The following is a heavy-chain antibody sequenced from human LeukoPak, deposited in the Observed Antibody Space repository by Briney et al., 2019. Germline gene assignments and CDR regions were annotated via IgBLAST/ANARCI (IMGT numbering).Heavy chain of an antibody. CDR1: GFTFDDYG. J-gene: IGHJ5*02. D-gene: IGHD2-2*01. CDR3: ARELGCSSTSCYGP. Sequence: GGSLRLSCAASGFTFDDYGMSWVRQAPGKGLEWVSGINWNGGSTGYADSVKGRFTISRENAKNSLYLQMNSLRAEDTALYYCARELGCSSTSCYGPWGQGTLVTVSS. CDR2: INWNGGST. V-gene: IGHV3-20*04.